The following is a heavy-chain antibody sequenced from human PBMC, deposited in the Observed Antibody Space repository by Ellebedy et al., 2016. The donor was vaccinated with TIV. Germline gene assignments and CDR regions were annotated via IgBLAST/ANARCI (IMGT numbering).Heavy chain of an antibody. D-gene: IGHD3-10*01. V-gene: IGHV3-7*03. CDR2: IKQDGSEK. J-gene: IGHJ6*02. CDR3: ARDLSRWVRPGYGMDV. Sequence: GESLKISCAASGFTFSNAWMNWVRQAPGKGLEWVANIKQDGSEKYYVDSVKGRFTISRDNAKNSLYLQMNSLRAEDTAVYYCARDLSRWVRPGYGMDVWGQGTTVTVSS. CDR1: GFTFSNAW.